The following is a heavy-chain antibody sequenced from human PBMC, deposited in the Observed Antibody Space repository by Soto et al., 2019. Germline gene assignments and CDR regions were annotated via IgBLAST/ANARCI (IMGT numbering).Heavy chain of an antibody. CDR1: GFTFRSYT. D-gene: IGHD5-12*01. J-gene: IGHJ3*01. CDR2: IRGFSPYT. V-gene: IGHV3-21*04. Sequence: GGSLRLSCVASGFTFRSYTMNWVRQAPGKGLEWVSAIRGFSPYTFYADSVKGRFTISRDNAKNSLSLQMSSLTADDTAIYYCVREGRGSFDFWGRGTMVTVSS. CDR3: VREGRGSFDF.